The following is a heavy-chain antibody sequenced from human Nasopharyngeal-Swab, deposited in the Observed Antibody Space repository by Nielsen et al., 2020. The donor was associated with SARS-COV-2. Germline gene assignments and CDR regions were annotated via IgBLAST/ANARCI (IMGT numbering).Heavy chain of an antibody. CDR2: IWYDGSNK. CDR1: GFTFSNYG. J-gene: IGHJ4*02. D-gene: IGHD4-23*01. CDR3: AAAPSGDYGGY. V-gene: IGHV3-33*01. Sequence: GESLKISCAASGFTFSNYGMHWVRQAPGKGLEWLAVIWYDGSNKYYADSVKGRFTISRDNSKNTAYLQMNSLRTEDTAVYYCAAAPSGDYGGYWGQGTLVTVSS.